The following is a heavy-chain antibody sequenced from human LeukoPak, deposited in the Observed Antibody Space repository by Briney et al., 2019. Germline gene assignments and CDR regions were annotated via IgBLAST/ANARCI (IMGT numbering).Heavy chain of an antibody. V-gene: IGHV1-2*02. CDR3: ARDSTPYSSSFYYFDY. D-gene: IGHD6-6*01. CDR1: GYTFTGYY. Sequence: ASVKVSCKASGYTFTGYYMHWVRQAPGQGLEWMGWINPNSGGTNYAQKFQGRVTMTRDTSISTAYMELRSLRSDDTAVYYCARDSTPYSSSFYYFDYWGQGTLVTVSS. J-gene: IGHJ4*02. CDR2: INPNSGGT.